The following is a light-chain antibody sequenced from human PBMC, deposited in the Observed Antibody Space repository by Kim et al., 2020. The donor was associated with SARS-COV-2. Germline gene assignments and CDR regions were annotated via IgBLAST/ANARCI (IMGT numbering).Light chain of an antibody. V-gene: IGLV3-19*01. Sequence: VALGQTVRITCQGDSLRSYYASWYQQKPGQAPILVIYGKNNRPSGIPDRFSGSSSGNTASLTITGTQAGDEADYYCNSHDSNDTVVFGGGTQLTVL. CDR3: NSHDSNDTVV. CDR2: GKN. J-gene: IGLJ2*01. CDR1: SLRSYY.